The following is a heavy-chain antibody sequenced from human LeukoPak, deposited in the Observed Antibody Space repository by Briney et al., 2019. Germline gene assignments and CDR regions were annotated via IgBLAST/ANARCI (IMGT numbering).Heavy chain of an antibody. CDR3: ARGPSRGGGDY. CDR2: IIPILGIA. Sequence: ASVKVSCKASGGTFTSYTISWVRQAPGQGLGMGRIIPILGIANYAQKFQGRVTITADKSTSTAYMELSSLRSEDTAAYYCARGPSRGGGDYWGQGTLVTVSS. J-gene: IGHJ4*02. CDR1: GGTFTSYT. V-gene: IGHV1-69*02. D-gene: IGHD3-10*01.